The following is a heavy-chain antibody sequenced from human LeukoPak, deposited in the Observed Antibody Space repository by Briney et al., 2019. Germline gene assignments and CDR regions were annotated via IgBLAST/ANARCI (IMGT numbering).Heavy chain of an antibody. CDR1: GDSISSYY. CDR3: ARDPYGSGKGFDY. D-gene: IGHD3-10*01. V-gene: IGHV4-4*07. Sequence: PSETLSLTCTVSGDSISSYYWSWIRQPAGKGLEWIGRIYTSGSTNYNPSLKSRVTMSVDTPKKQFSLKLSSVTAADTAVYYCARDPYGSGKGFDYWGRGTLVTVSS. J-gene: IGHJ4*02. CDR2: IYTSGST.